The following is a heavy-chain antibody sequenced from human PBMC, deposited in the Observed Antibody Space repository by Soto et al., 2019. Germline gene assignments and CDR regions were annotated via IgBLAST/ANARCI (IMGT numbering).Heavy chain of an antibody. CDR3: AKSPHEAGTGYYYYYYYMDV. CDR1: GFTFSSYG. V-gene: IGHV3-30*18. CDR2: ISYDGSNK. J-gene: IGHJ6*03. D-gene: IGHD6-19*01. Sequence: QVPLVESGGGVVQPGRSLRLSCAASGFTFSSYGMHWVRQAPGKGLEWVAVISYDGSNKYYADSVKGRFTISRDNSKNTLYLQMNSLRAEDTAVYYCAKSPHEAGTGYYYYYYYMDVWGKGTTVTVSS.